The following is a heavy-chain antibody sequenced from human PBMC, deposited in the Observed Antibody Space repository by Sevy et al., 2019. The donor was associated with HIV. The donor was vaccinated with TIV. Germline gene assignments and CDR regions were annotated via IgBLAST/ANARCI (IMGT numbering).Heavy chain of an antibody. CDR3: ASGYFYDSSDYK. Sequence: GGSLRLSCAASGFTFSSYTMNWVRQAPGKGLEWVSSISSSSSYIYYANSVKDRFTISRDNAKNLLFLQMNSLRAEDTAVYYCASGYFYDSSDYKWGQGTLVTVSS. J-gene: IGHJ4*02. D-gene: IGHD3-22*01. V-gene: IGHV3-21*01. CDR2: ISSSSSYI. CDR1: GFTFSSYT.